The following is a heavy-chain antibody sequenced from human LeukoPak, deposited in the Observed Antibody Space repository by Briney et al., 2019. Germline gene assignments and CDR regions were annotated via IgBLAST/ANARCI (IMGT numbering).Heavy chain of an antibody. CDR3: ARVYRLINRSPYYYYGMDV. Sequence: SVKVSCKASGYTFTGYYLYWVRQAPGQGLEWMGGIIPIFGTANYAQKFQGRVTITADESTSTAYMELSSLRSEDTAVYYCARVYRLINRSPYYYYGMDVWGQGTTVTVSS. J-gene: IGHJ6*02. CDR1: GYTFTGYY. V-gene: IGHV1-69*13. CDR2: IIPIFGTA. D-gene: IGHD1-14*01.